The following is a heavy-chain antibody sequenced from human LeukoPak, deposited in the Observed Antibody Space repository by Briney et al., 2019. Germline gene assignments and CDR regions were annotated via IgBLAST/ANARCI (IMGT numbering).Heavy chain of an antibody. J-gene: IGHJ2*01. D-gene: IGHD3-10*01. CDR2: INSDGRII. CDR1: GFTFSNYW. Sequence: GGSLTLSCAASGFTFSNYWMHWVRQVPGKGLVWVSHINSDGRIINYADSVKGRFTISRDNAKNTLYLQMNSLRVEDTAVYYCARGRGWYFDLWGRGNLVTVSS. CDR3: ARGRGWYFDL. V-gene: IGHV3-74*01.